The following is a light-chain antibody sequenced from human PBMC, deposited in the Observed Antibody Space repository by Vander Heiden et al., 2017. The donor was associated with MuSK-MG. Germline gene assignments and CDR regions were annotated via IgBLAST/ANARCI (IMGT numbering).Light chain of an antibody. CDR1: QSISSY. J-gene: IGKJ5*01. CDR2: AAS. V-gene: IGKV1-39*01. Sequence: DIQMTQSPSSLSASVGDRVTITCRASQSISSYLNWYQQKPGKAPKLLIYAASSLQSGVPSRFSGSGSGTDFTLTISSLQPEDFATYYCQQSYSTHSITFGQGTRLXIK. CDR3: QQSYSTHSIT.